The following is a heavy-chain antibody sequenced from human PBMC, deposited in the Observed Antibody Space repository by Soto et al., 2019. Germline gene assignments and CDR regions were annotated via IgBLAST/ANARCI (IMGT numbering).Heavy chain of an antibody. J-gene: IGHJ5*02. CDR3: AHRPPPLPYTTLWVDT. CDR2: IYWDGDK. D-gene: IGHD2-2*02. V-gene: IGHV2-5*02. Sequence: QITLKESGPRLVKPTQTLTLTCTFSGFSLSTSGVGVAWIRQPPGKALEWLALIYWDGDKRYSPSLKSRLTVTXXTXKXXVVLTMTNMDPVDPDTYYCAHRPPPLPYTTLWVDTWGQGTLVTVSS. CDR1: GFSLSTSGVG.